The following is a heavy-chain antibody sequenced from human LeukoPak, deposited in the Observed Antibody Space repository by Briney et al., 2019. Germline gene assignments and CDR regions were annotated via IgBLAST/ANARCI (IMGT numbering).Heavy chain of an antibody. CDR3: ASEGYDFWSGYYLY. CDR1: GFTFDDYA. Sequence: PGGSLRLSCAASGFTFDDYAMHWVRQAPGKGLEWVSGISWNSGSIGYADSVKGRFTISRDNAKNSLYLQMNSLRAEDTAVYYCASEGYDFWSGYYLYWGQGTLVTVSS. V-gene: IGHV3-9*01. D-gene: IGHD3-3*01. CDR2: ISWNSGSI. J-gene: IGHJ4*02.